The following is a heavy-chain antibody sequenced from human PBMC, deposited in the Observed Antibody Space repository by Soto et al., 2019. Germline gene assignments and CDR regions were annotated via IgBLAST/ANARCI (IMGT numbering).Heavy chain of an antibody. CDR2: VYYTASTT. Sequence: SETLSLTCTVSGGSIGSYYWSWIRQPPGKGLEWIGYVYYTASTTSYNPSLESRVTISVDTSKNHLSLKLSSVTAADTAVYYCARLGGHFISSSCFRLYLLAVCGQGTSVPVSS. CDR1: GGSIGSYY. D-gene: IGHD2-2*01. J-gene: IGHJ6*02. V-gene: IGHV4-59*08. CDR3: ARLGGHFISSSCFRLYLLAV.